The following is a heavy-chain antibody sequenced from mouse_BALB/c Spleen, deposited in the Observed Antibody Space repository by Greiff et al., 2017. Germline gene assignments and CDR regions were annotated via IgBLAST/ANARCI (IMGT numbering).Heavy chain of an antibody. J-gene: IGHJ3*01. CDR3: ARNPYGYDEGAY. V-gene: IGHV2-2*02. Sequence: QVQLQQSGPGLVQPSQSLSITCTVSGFSLTSYGVHWVRQSPGKGLEWLGVIWSGGSTDYNAAFISRLSISKDNSKSQVFFKMNSLQANDTAIYYCARNPYGYDEGAYWGQGTLVTVSA. D-gene: IGHD2-2*01. CDR2: IWSGGST. CDR1: GFSLTSYG.